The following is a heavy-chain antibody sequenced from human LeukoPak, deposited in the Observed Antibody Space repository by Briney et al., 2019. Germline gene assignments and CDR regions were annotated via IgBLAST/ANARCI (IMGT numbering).Heavy chain of an antibody. D-gene: IGHD5-12*01. J-gene: IGHJ4*02. Sequence: GGSLRLSCAASGFTFSNYAMSWVRQAPGKGLQWVSAISGSGGRTYYADSVKGRFTISRDNSKNTLYLQMNSLRAEDTAVYYCAKDLSVVGSEFGYWGQGTLVTVSS. CDR2: ISGSGGRT. CDR1: GFTFSNYA. V-gene: IGHV3-23*01. CDR3: AKDLSVVGSEFGY.